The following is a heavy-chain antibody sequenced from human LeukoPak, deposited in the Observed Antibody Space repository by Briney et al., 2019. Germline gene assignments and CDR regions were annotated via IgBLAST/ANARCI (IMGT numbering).Heavy chain of an antibody. Sequence: GGSLRLSCAASGFIFSNYAMSWVRQAPGKGLEWVSGIICSGGSTYYADSVKGRFTISRDNSKNTLYLQMNSLRAEDTAVYYCARDLGVVTAISKLLDPWGQGTLVTVSS. CDR2: IICSGGST. V-gene: IGHV3-23*01. CDR1: GFIFSNYA. D-gene: IGHD2-21*02. J-gene: IGHJ5*02. CDR3: ARDLGVVTAISKLLDP.